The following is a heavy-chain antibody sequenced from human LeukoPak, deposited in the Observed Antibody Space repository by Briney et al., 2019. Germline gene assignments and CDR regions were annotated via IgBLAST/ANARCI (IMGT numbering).Heavy chain of an antibody. CDR1: GYTFNNYD. D-gene: IGHD3-22*01. J-gene: IGHJ4*01. CDR2: MHPNSGAT. V-gene: IGHV1-8*01. CDR3: ARVSFDSSGNKINFDY. Sequence: ASVKVSCKASGYTFNNYDINWVRQATGQGLEWMGWMHPNSGATAYAQKFQGRVTMTRDTSLSTAYMELCSLRSEDTAVYYCARVSFDSSGNKINFDYWGHGTLVTVSS.